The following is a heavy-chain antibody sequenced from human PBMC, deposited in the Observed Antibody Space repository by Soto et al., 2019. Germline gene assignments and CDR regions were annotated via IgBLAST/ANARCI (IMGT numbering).Heavy chain of an antibody. J-gene: IGHJ6*02. Sequence: PGGSLRLSCAASGFTFSSYEMNWVRQAPGKGLEWVSYISSSGSTIYYADSVKGRFTISRDNAKNSLYLQMNSLRAEDTAVYYCARKPSTVKYYGMDVWGQGTTVTLSS. CDR3: ARKPSTVKYYGMDV. D-gene: IGHD4-17*01. V-gene: IGHV3-48*03. CDR1: GFTFSSYE. CDR2: ISSSGSTI.